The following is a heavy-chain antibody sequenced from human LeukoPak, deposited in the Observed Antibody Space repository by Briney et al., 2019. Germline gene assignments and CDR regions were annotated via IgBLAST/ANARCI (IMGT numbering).Heavy chain of an antibody. V-gene: IGHV3-30*14. CDR3: ARVLPFSYGMDV. Sequence: PGRSLRLSCAASGFTFSSYAMHWVRQAPGKGLEWVAVISYDGSNKYYADSVKGRFTISRDNSKNTLYLQMGSLRAEDMAVYYCARVLPFSYGMDVWGQGTTVTVSS. J-gene: IGHJ6*02. D-gene: IGHD3-16*01. CDR2: ISYDGSNK. CDR1: GFTFSSYA.